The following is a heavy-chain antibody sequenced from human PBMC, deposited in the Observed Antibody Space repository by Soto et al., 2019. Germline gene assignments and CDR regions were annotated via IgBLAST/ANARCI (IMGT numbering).Heavy chain of an antibody. CDR1: GFSLSNARMG. CDR2: IFSNDEK. Sequence: QVTLKESGPVLVNPTETLTLTCTVSGFSLSNARMGVSWIRQPPGKALEWLAHIFSNDEKSYSTSLKSRLTISKDTSKSQVVLTMTNMDPVDTATYYCARIPYCSGGSCYSDLDYWGQGTLVTVSS. J-gene: IGHJ4*02. CDR3: ARIPYCSGGSCYSDLDY. V-gene: IGHV2-26*01. D-gene: IGHD2-15*01.